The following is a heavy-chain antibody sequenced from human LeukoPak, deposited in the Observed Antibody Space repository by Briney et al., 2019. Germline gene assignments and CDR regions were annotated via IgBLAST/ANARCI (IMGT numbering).Heavy chain of an antibody. V-gene: IGHV3-48*03. CDR1: GFTFSSYA. CDR3: ARGENDAFSGFDI. Sequence: GGSLRLSCAASGFTFSSYAMNWVRQAPGKGLEWVSYISSSGSTIYYADSVKGRFTISRDNTKNSLYLQMNSLRAEDTAVYYCARGENDAFSGFDIWGQGTMVSVSS. CDR2: ISSSGSTI. J-gene: IGHJ3*02. D-gene: IGHD1-1*01.